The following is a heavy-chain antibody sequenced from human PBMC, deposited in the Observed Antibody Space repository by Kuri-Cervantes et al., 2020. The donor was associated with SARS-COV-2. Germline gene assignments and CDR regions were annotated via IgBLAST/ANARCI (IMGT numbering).Heavy chain of an antibody. V-gene: IGHV1-24*01. J-gene: IGHJ5*02. Sequence: ASVKVSCKISGYTLTELTMHWVRQAPGKGLEWMGAFDPEDDERVYAQNFQGRVTMTTDTSITTAYMELSRLTSDDTALYYCAREISIFGGLRHSFDPWGQGTLVTVSS. CDR3: AREISIFGGLRHSFDP. CDR1: GYTLTELT. D-gene: IGHD3-3*01. CDR2: FDPEDDER.